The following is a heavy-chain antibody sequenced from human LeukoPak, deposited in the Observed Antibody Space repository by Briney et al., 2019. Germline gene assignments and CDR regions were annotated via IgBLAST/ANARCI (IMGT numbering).Heavy chain of an antibody. Sequence: HAGGSLRLSCAASGFTFGTHAMTWVRQAPGKGLEWVSGMSGRGDTSYYADSVKGRFTISRDNSKNTLFLQMNSLRAEDTAVYYCAKLAGIRGWFVYYFDYWGQGTLVTVS. CDR1: GFTFGTHA. D-gene: IGHD6-19*01. CDR2: MSGRGDTS. J-gene: IGHJ4*02. CDR3: AKLAGIRGWFVYYFDY. V-gene: IGHV3-23*01.